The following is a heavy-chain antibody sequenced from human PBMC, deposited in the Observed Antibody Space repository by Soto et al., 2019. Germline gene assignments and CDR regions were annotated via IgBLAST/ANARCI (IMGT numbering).Heavy chain of an antibody. V-gene: IGHV4-59*01. J-gene: IGHJ4*02. D-gene: IGHD5-12*01. CDR1: GGSISSYY. CDR3: ARLKDVAPTN. Sequence: PSETLSLTCTVSGGSISSYYWSWIRQPPGKGLEWIGYIYHSGSTNYNPSLKSRVTISVDTSKNQFSLKLSSVTAADTAVYYCARLKDVAPTNWGQGTLVTVSS. CDR2: IYHSGST.